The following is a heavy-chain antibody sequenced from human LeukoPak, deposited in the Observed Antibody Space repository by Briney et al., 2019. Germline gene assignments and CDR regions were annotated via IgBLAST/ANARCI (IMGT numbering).Heavy chain of an antibody. CDR3: ARDYGSGSYLDY. CDR1: GFTFSSYA. D-gene: IGHD3-10*01. J-gene: IGHJ4*02. Sequence: GGSLRLSCAASGFTFSSYAMHWVRQAPGKGLEYVSAISSNGGSTYYANSVKGRFTISRDNSKNTLYLQMGSLRAEDMAVYYCARDYGSGSYLDYWGQGTLVTVSS. CDR2: ISSNGGST. V-gene: IGHV3-64*01.